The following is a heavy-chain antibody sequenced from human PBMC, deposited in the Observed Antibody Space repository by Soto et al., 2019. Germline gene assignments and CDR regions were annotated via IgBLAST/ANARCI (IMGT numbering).Heavy chain of an antibody. CDR1: GFTFRIYS. D-gene: IGHD3-16*01. Sequence: GGSLRLSCAASGFTFRIYSMHWVRQSPGKGLEWVAVMWYDGTNKYYGESVKGRFTISRDNSENTLYLQMNSLRVEDTAVYYCARDATFGTKGGSFDIWGHGTLVTVSS. CDR3: ARDATFGTKGGSFDI. J-gene: IGHJ3*02. CDR2: MWYDGTNK. V-gene: IGHV3-33*01.